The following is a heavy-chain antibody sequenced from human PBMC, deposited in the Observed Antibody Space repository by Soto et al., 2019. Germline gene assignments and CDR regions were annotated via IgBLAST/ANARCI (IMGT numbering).Heavy chain of an antibody. J-gene: IGHJ6*02. CDR1: GYTFTNYG. D-gene: IGHD3-9*01. CDR2: ISAYNGNT. V-gene: IGHV1-18*04. CDR3: ARLILTGQDYHYYYGMDV. Sequence: XSVKVSYKATGYTFTNYGISWVRQAPGQGLEWMGWISAYNGNTNHAQKLQGRVTMTTDTSTSTAYMELRSLRSDDTAVYYCARLILTGQDYHYYYGMDVWGQGTTVTVSS.